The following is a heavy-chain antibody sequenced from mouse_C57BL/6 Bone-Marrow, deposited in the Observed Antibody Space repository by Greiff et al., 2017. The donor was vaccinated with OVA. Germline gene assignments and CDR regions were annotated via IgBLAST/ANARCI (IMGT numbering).Heavy chain of an antibody. D-gene: IGHD1-1*01. V-gene: IGHV1-50*01. CDR1: GYTFTSYW. CDR3: ARRGGRSFSYWYFDV. CDR2: LDPSDSYT. Sequence: QVQLQQPGAELVKPGASVKLSCKASGYTFTSYWMQWVKQRPGQGLEWIGELDPSDSYTNYNQKFKGKATLTVDTSSSTAYMQVSSLASEDSAFYFWARRGGRSFSYWYFDVWGTGTTVTVSS. J-gene: IGHJ1*03.